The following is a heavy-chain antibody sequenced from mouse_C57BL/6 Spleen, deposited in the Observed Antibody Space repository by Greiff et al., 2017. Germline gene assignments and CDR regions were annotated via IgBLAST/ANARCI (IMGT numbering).Heavy chain of an antibody. V-gene: IGHV1-55*01. D-gene: IGHD3-3*01. J-gene: IGHJ2*01. CDR1: GYTFTSYW. Sequence: VQLQQPGAELVKPGASVKMSCKASGYTFTSYWITWVKQRPGQGLEWIGDIYPGSGSTNYNEKFKSKATLTGDTASSTAYMQLSSLTSEDSAVYYCARGGLRYYFDYWGQGTTLTVAS. CDR2: IYPGSGST. CDR3: ARGGLRYYFDY.